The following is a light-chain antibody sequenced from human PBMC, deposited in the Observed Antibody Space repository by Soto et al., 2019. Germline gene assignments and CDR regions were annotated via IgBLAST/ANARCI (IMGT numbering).Light chain of an antibody. J-gene: IGKJ1*01. CDR3: QQTYRTRT. Sequence: DIQMTQSPSTLSASVGDRVTITCRASQSISSWLAWYQQKPGKAPKLLIYDASTLHSGVPSRFSASGSGTDFTLTISSLQPEDFATYYCQQTYRTRTFGPGTRVE. CDR2: DAS. V-gene: IGKV1-5*01. CDR1: QSISSW.